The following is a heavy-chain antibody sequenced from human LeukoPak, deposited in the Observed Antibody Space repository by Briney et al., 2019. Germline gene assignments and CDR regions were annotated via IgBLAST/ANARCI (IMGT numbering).Heavy chain of an antibody. J-gene: IGHJ3*02. CDR2: IIPIFGTA. D-gene: IGHD2/OR15-2a*01. Sequence: SVKLSCNASGGTFSSYTISWVRQAPGQGLEWMGGIIPIFGTANYAQKFQGRVTITADESTSTAYMELSSLRSEDTAVYYCARDRVIGLPDAFDIWGQGTMVTVSS. V-gene: IGHV1-69*13. CDR3: ARDRVIGLPDAFDI. CDR1: GGTFSSYT.